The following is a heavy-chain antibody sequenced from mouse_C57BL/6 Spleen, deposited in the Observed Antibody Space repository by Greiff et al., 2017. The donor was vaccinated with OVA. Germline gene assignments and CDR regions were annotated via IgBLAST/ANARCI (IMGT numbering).Heavy chain of an antibody. D-gene: IGHD1-1*01. J-gene: IGHJ2*01. Sequence: DVQLVESGGGLVKPGGSLKLSCAASGFTFSSYTMSWVRQTPEKRLEWVATISGGGGNTYYPDSVKGRFTISRDNAKNTLYLQMSSLRSEDTALYYCARQRYYGSSFYYFDYWGQGTTLTVSS. CDR1: GFTFSSYT. V-gene: IGHV5-9*01. CDR3: ARQRYYGSSFYYFDY. CDR2: ISGGGGNT.